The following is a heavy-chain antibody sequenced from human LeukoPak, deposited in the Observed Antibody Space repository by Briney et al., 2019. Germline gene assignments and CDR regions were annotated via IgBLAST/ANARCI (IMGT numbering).Heavy chain of an antibody. Sequence: PSETLSLTCAVYGGSFSGYYWSWLRQPPGKGLEWIGEINHRGSTNYNPSLKSRVTISVDTSKNQFSLKLSSVTAADTAVYYCARGRRAYCGGDCYWPLNYWGQGTLVTVSS. CDR3: ARGRRAYCGGDCYWPLNY. D-gene: IGHD2-21*02. CDR2: INHRGST. J-gene: IGHJ4*02. CDR1: GGSFSGYY. V-gene: IGHV4-34*01.